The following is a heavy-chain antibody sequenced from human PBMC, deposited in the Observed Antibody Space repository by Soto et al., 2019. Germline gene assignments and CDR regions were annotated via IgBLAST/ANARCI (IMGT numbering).Heavy chain of an antibody. Sequence: EVQLLESGGGLVQPGGSLRRSCAASGFTFNAYAMTWVRQAPGKGLEWVSAIGGSGGNRYYADSVRGRFTISSDNSKDIVDLQMNSLRVEDTAVYYCARVASDYINSVDNWGQGILVTVSS. J-gene: IGHJ4*02. CDR1: GFTFNAYA. D-gene: IGHD4-4*01. CDR3: ARVASDYINSVDN. CDR2: IGGSGGNR. V-gene: IGHV3-23*01.